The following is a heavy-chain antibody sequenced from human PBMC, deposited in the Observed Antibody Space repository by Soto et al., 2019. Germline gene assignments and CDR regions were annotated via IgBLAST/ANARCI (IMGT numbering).Heavy chain of an antibody. CDR1: GFTFSSYT. CDR3: AKDPYYYGSSGSGDAFDI. Sequence: PGGSLRLSCAASGFTFSSYTMTWARRAPGKGLEWVSAIGGSGGTTYYADSVKGRITISRDNSKNTLYLQMNSLRAEDTAVYYCAKDPYYYGSSGSGDAFDIWGQGTMVTVSS. CDR2: IGGSGGTT. D-gene: IGHD3-22*01. V-gene: IGHV3-23*01. J-gene: IGHJ3*02.